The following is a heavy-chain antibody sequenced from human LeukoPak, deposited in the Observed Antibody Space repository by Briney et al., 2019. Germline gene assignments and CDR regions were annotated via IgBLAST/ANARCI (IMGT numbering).Heavy chain of an antibody. CDR2: IYYSGST. Sequence: PSETLSLTCTVSGGSISSYYWSWIRQPPGKGLKWIGYIYYSGSTNYNPSLKSRVTISIDTSKNQFSLELNSVTPADTAVYYCARGGNYWPQWWFDPWGRGTLVSVSS. J-gene: IGHJ5*02. V-gene: IGHV4-59*01. CDR3: ARGGNYWPQWWFDP. D-gene: IGHD1-26*01. CDR1: GGSISSYY.